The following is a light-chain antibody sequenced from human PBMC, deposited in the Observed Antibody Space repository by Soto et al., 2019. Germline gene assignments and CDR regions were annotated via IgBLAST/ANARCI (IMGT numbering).Light chain of an antibody. CDR3: FSYTRRDTYV. CDR2: EVS. V-gene: IGLV2-14*01. J-gene: IGLJ1*01. CDR1: SSDVGGYDY. Sequence: QSVLTQPASVSGSPGQSFTISCTGTSSDVGGYDYVSWFQQYPGKAPSLIIYEVSNRPSGVPGRFSGSKSGNTASLTISGLQAEDEADYYCFSYTRRDTYVFGPGTKVTVL.